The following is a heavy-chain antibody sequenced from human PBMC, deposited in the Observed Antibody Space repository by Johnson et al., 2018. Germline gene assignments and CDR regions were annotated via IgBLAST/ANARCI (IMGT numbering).Heavy chain of an antibody. CDR1: GFTFSNAW. Sequence: VQLVQSGGGLVKPGGSLRLSCAASGFTFSNAWMSWVRQAPGKGLEWVGRIKSKTDGGTTDYAAPVKGRFTISRDDSKNTLYLQMNSLKTEDTAVYYCTTTTGTTPWDAFDSWGQGTMVTVSS. D-gene: IGHD1-7*01. V-gene: IGHV3-15*01. CDR3: TTTTGTTPWDAFDS. J-gene: IGHJ3*02. CDR2: IKSKTDGGTT.